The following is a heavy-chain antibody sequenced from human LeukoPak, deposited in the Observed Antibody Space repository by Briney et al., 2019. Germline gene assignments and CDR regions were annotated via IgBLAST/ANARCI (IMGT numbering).Heavy chain of an antibody. CDR3: ARAFRGSCFDY. CDR2: IYYSGTT. Sequence: KPSETLSLTCTVSGGSLTTYYWSWIRQPPGKGLEWIGYIYYSGTTNYNPSLKSRVTISEDKSKNQISLKLASMTAADTAVYYYARAFRGSCFDYWGRGALVTVSS. J-gene: IGHJ4*02. D-gene: IGHD6-13*01. CDR1: GGSLTTYY. V-gene: IGHV4-59*01.